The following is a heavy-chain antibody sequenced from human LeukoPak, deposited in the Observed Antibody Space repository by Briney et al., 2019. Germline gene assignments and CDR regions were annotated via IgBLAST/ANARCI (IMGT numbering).Heavy chain of an antibody. Sequence: ASVKVSCKVSGYTLTELSMHWVRQAPGKGLEWMGGFDPEDGETIYAQKFQGRVTMTEDTSTDTAYMELSSLRSEDTAVYYCATAAPLFGKSLDITSYHYGMDVWGQGTTVTVSS. V-gene: IGHV1-24*01. J-gene: IGHJ6*02. D-gene: IGHD3-10*02. CDR3: ATAAPLFGKSLDITSYHYGMDV. CDR2: FDPEDGET. CDR1: GYTLTELS.